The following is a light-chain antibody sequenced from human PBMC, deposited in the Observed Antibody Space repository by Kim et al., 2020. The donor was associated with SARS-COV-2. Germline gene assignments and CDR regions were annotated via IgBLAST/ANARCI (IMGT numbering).Light chain of an antibody. CDR1: SSDVGNYNY. CDR3: TSFTTAYTYV. Sequence: QSALPPPSSVSGSPGQSITMSCTGTSSDVGNYNYVSWYQQHPGKAPKLLIYDVDKRPSGVSDRFTGSKSGDTASLTISGLQTEDEADYYCTSFTTAYTYVFGSGTKVTVL. J-gene: IGLJ1*01. CDR2: DVD. V-gene: IGLV2-14*03.